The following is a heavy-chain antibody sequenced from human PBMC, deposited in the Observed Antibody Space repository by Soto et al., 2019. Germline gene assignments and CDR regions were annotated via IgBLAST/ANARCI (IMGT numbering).Heavy chain of an antibody. Sequence: PLSLTCTVSGGSISSGGYYWSWIRQHPGKGLEWIGYIYYSGSTYYNPSLKSRVTISVDTSKNQFSLKLSSVTAADTAVYYCARGYYYDSSGYFVIGWFDPWGQGTLVTVSS. CDR3: ARGYYYDSSGYFVIGWFDP. CDR1: GGSISSGGYY. CDR2: IYYSGST. D-gene: IGHD3-22*01. V-gene: IGHV4-31*03. J-gene: IGHJ5*02.